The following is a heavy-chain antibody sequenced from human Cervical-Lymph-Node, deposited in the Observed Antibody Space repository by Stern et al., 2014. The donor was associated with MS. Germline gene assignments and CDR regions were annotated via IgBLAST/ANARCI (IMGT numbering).Heavy chain of an antibody. CDR3: LRDGGDY. V-gene: IGHV3-21*01. CDR1: GFTFSTHA. J-gene: IGHJ4*02. Sequence: MQLVQSGGGLVKPGGSLRLSCAASGFTFSTHAVNWVRQAPGKGLEWVSSISSSSSYIYYADSVKGRFTISRDNARNSLYLQMNSLRVDDTAVYYCLRDGGDYWGQGTLVTVSS. CDR2: ISSSSSYI. D-gene: IGHD3-16*01.